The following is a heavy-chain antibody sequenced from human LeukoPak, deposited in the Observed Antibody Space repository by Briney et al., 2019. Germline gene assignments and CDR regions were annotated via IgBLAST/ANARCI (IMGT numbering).Heavy chain of an antibody. Sequence: GSLRLFCEAPGFNFTKYAISWVRQAPGEGLEWVSGISGSGENTYYADSVKGRFTISRDNSKNTLYLQMNSLRAEDTAVYYCAKDHGVAAAGTEFDYWGQGTLVTVSS. CDR1: GFNFTKYA. CDR2: ISGSGENT. CDR3: AKDHGVAAAGTEFDY. D-gene: IGHD6-13*01. J-gene: IGHJ4*02. V-gene: IGHV3-23*01.